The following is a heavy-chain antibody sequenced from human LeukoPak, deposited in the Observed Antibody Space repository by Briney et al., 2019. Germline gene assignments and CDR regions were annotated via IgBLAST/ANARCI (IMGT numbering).Heavy chain of an antibody. V-gene: IGHV3-66*01. CDR1: GFTVSSNY. CDR3: AREDGSSWYYFDY. D-gene: IGHD6-13*01. CDR2: IYSGGST. Sequence: GGSLRLSCAASGFTVSSNYMSWVRQAPGKGLEWVSVIYSGGSTYYADSVKGRFTISRGNSKNTLYLQMNSLRAEDTAVYYCAREDGSSWYYFDYWGQGTLVTVSS. J-gene: IGHJ4*02.